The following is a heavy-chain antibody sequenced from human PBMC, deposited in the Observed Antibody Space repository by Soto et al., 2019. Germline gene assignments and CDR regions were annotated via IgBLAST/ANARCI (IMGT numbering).Heavy chain of an antibody. CDR2: ISSSSSYI. CDR3: ARDARYCSGGSCCCGMDV. V-gene: IGHV3-21*01. Sequence: GGSLRLSCAASGFTFSSYSMNWVRQAPGKGLEWVASISSSSSYIYYADSVKGRFTISRDNAKNSLYLQMNSLRAEDTAVYYCARDARYCSGGSCCCGMDVWGQGTTVPVPS. CDR1: GFTFSSYS. J-gene: IGHJ6*02. D-gene: IGHD2-15*01.